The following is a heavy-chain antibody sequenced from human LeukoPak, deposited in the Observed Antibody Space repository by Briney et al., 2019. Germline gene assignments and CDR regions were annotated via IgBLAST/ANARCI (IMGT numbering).Heavy chain of an antibody. J-gene: IGHJ6*03. CDR3: ARGRSGWYPPSYYYYYYMDV. V-gene: IGHV1-24*01. CDR1: GYTLTELS. Sequence: ASVKVSCKVSGYTLTELSMHWVRQAPGKGLEWMGGFDPEDGETIYAQKFKGRVTMTEDKSTDIGYIELSSLRSEDTAVYYCARGRSGWYPPSYYYYYYMDVWGKGTTVTISS. CDR2: FDPEDGET. D-gene: IGHD6-19*01.